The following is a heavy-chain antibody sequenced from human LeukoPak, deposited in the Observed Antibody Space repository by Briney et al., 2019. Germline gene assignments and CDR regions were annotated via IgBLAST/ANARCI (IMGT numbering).Heavy chain of an antibody. CDR2: ISYDGSNK. D-gene: IGHD2-2*01. J-gene: IGHJ4*02. V-gene: IGHV3-30*03. CDR3: GRGYCSSTSCPIDY. Sequence: GGSLRLSCAASGLTFSSYGMHWVRQAPGKGLEWVAVISYDGSNKYYADSVKGRFTISRDNSKNTLYLQMNSLRAEDTAVYYCGRGYCSSTSCPIDYWGQGTLVTVSS. CDR1: GLTFSSYG.